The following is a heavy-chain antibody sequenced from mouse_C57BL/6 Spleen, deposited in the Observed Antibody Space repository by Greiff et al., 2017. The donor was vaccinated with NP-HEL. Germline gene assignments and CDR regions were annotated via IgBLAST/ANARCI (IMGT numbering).Heavy chain of an antibody. CDR1: GYTFTSYW. V-gene: IGHV1-55*01. Sequence: QVQLKQPGAELVKPGASVKMSCKASGYTFTSYWITWVKQRPGQGLEWIGDIYPGSGSTNYNEKFKSKATLTVDKSSSTAYMQLSSLTSEDSAVYYCARSEGLLPDYWGQGTTLTVSS. CDR3: ARSEGLLPDY. D-gene: IGHD1-1*01. CDR2: IYPGSGST. J-gene: IGHJ2*01.